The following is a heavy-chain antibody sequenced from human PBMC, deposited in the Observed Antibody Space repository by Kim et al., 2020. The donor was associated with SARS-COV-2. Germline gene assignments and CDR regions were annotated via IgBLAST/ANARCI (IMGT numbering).Heavy chain of an antibody. D-gene: IGHD6-13*01. V-gene: IGHV2-70*11. Sequence: SGPTLVKPTQTLTLTCTFSGFSLSTSGVCVSWIRQPPGKALEWLARIDWDGDKHYSTSLKTRLTISKDTSKNQVVLTLTNLDPVDTGTYYCARVVGISCRGDYCGQGTLVTVSS. J-gene: IGHJ4*02. CDR3: ARVVGISCRGDY. CDR2: IDWDGDK. CDR1: GFSLSTSGVC.